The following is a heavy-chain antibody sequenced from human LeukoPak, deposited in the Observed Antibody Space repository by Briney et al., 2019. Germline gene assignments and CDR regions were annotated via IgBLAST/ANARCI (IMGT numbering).Heavy chain of an antibody. D-gene: IGHD3-10*01. CDR3: ARDQGNMIRGIIRQYYGLDV. Sequence: GGSLRLSCAASGFTFSSYWMNWVRQAPGKGLEWVANIKQDGSEKHYVDSVKGRFTISRDNAKNSLYLQMDSLRAEDAAVYYCARDQGNMIRGIIRQYYGLDVWGQGTTVTGSS. J-gene: IGHJ6*02. CDR2: IKQDGSEK. CDR1: GFTFSSYW. V-gene: IGHV3-7*03.